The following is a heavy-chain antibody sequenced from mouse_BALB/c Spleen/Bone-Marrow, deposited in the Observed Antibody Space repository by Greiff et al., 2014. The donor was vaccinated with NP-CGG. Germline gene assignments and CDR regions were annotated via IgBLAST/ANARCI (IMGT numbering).Heavy chain of an antibody. D-gene: IGHD2-14*01. CDR1: GYTFTNYY. V-gene: IGHV1S56*01. CDR2: IFPGDGST. Sequence: LKGSGAGLVKPWGSVKFCCKASGYTFTNYYIKWGRQRPEQGLEGVGWIFPGDGSTKYNEKFKGKATLTTDKSSSTAYMQLSRLTSEDSAVYFCARDYRYDSAMDYWGQGTSVTVSS. J-gene: IGHJ4*01. CDR3: ARDYRYDSAMDY.